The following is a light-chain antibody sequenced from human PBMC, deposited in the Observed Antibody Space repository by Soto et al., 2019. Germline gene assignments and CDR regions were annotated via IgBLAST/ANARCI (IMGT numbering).Light chain of an antibody. J-gene: IGLJ2*01. Sequence: QSVLTQPASVSGSPGQSITFSCTGTSSDVGGYNYVSWYQQHPGTAPKLMIYEVSNRPSGVSNRFSGSKSGNTASLTISGLQAEDEADYYCSSYTNSSTREVVFGGGTKVTVL. CDR3: SSYTNSSTREVV. V-gene: IGLV2-14*01. CDR1: SSDVGGYNY. CDR2: EVS.